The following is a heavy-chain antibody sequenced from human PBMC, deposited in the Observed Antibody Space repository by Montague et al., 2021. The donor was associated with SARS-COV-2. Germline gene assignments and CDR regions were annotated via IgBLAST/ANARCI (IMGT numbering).Heavy chain of an antibody. CDR2: ITGTNNGI. V-gene: IGHV3-11*03. CDR1: GFTFSDFY. J-gene: IGHJ4*02. D-gene: IGHD3-10*01. Sequence: SLRLSCAGSGFTFSDFYINWVRQAPGKGLEWLSFITGTNNGIRYSDSVKGRFTVSRDNAPSSVYLHLDSLTAEDTAVYYCARSLFYGSGGYFGFWGQGTLVAVSS. CDR3: ARSLFYGSGGYFGF.